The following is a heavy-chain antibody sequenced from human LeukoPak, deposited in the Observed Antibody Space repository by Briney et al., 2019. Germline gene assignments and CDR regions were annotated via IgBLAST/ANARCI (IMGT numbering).Heavy chain of an antibody. J-gene: IGHJ4*02. D-gene: IGHD3-22*01. CDR3: ARGLPYYYDSSGYYYEGDY. Sequence: ASVKVSCKASGYTFTSYGISWVRQAPGQGLEWMGWISAYNGNTNYAQKLQGRVTMTTDTSTSTAYMELRSLRSDDTAVYYCARGLPYYYDSSGYYYEGDYWGQGTLVTVSS. CDR1: GYTFTSYG. V-gene: IGHV1-18*01. CDR2: ISAYNGNT.